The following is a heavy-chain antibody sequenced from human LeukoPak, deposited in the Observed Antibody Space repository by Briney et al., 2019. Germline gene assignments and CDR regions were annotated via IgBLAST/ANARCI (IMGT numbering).Heavy chain of an antibody. CDR1: GYSFTNYW. CDR3: AREGGHDNRYFNF. Sequence: GESLKISCVASGYSFTNYWIGWVRQMPEKGLEWMGIIYPGNSDIRISPSFQGQVTISADKSTSTAYLQWSSLKASDTAIYYCAREGGHDNRYFNFWGQGSLVTVSS. CDR2: IYPGNSDI. D-gene: IGHD3-16*01. V-gene: IGHV5-51*01. J-gene: IGHJ4*02.